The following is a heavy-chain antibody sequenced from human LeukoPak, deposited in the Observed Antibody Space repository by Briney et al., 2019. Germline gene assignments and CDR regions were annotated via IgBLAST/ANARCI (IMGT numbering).Heavy chain of an antibody. Sequence: GGSLRLSCAASGFTFSSNSMNWVRQAPGKGLEWVSSISSSSSYIYYADSVKGRFTISRDNAKNSLYLQMNSLRAEDTAVYYCARDQGRGIWFGELIDAFDIWGQGTMVTVSS. D-gene: IGHD3-10*01. V-gene: IGHV3-21*01. CDR2: ISSSSSYI. J-gene: IGHJ3*02. CDR1: GFTFSSNS. CDR3: ARDQGRGIWFGELIDAFDI.